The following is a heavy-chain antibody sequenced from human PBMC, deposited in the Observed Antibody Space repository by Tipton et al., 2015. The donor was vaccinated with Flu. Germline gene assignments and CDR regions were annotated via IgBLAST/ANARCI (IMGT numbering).Heavy chain of an antibody. CDR1: GGSINSYY. CDR3: ARFSVRGESDY. Sequence: LRLSCTVSGGSINSYYWSWIRQPAGKGLEWIGRIYSSGSTNYNPSLKSRVTVLVDTSKNQFSLKMSSVTAADTAVYYCARFSVRGESDYWGQGTLVTVSS. V-gene: IGHV4-4*07. CDR2: IYSSGST. J-gene: IGHJ4*02. D-gene: IGHD3-10*01.